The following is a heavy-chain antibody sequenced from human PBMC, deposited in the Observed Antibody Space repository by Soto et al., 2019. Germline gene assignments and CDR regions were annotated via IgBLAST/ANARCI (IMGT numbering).Heavy chain of an antibody. J-gene: IGHJ3*02. CDR2: LSDTGLST. Sequence: PGGSLRLSCAASGFTFRNYAMGWVRQAPGKGLEWVSALSDTGLSTYYADSMKGRFTISRDNSKNTLYLQISSLRAEDTAVYYCARRHDSASAPHDGFAIWGQGTMVTVSS. CDR3: ARRHDSASAPHDGFAI. V-gene: IGHV3-23*01. D-gene: IGHD3-3*01. CDR1: GFTFRNYA.